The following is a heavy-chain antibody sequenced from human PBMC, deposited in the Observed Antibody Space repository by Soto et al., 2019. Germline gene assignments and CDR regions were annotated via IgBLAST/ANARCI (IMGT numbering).Heavy chain of an antibody. CDR1: GGTFSSYA. J-gene: IGHJ6*02. V-gene: IGHV1-69*01. D-gene: IGHD2-2*01. Sequence: QVQLVQSGAEVKKPGSSVKVSCKASGGTFSSYAISWVRQAPGQGLEWMGGIIPISETTNYAQKFKGRVTIPADESKSTAYMELSGLRSEDTAVYYCARSQGSSTSLEIYYYYYYGMDVWGQGTTVTVSS. CDR3: ARSQGSSTSLEIYYYYYYGMDV. CDR2: IIPISETT.